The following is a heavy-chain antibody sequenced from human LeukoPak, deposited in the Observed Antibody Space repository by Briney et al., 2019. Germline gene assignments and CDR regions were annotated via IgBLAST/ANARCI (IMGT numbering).Heavy chain of an antibody. J-gene: IGHJ4*02. D-gene: IGHD6-13*01. V-gene: IGHV1-24*01. CDR3: ATIYAEAAAGDY. CDR1: GYTLTELS. CDR2: FDPEDGET. Sequence: AASVKVSCKVSGYTLTELSMHWVRQAPGKGLEWMGGFDPEDGETIYAQKFQGRVTMTEDTSTDTAYMELSSLRSEDTAVYYCATIYAEAAAGDYWGQGTLVTVSS.